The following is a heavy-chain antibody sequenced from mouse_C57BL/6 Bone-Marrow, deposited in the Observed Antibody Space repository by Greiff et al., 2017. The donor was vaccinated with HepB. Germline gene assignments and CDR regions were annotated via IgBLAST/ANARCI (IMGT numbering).Heavy chain of an antibody. CDR2: ISNGGGST. Sequence: EVMLVESGEGLVKPGGSLKLSCAASGFTFSSYAMSWVRQTPEKRLEWVAYISNGGGSTYYPDTVKGRVTISRDNAKNTLYLQMSRLKSEYTAMYYCAKYCSPYSAMYYWGQGTSVTVSS. CDR3: AKYCSPYSAMYY. J-gene: IGHJ4*01. V-gene: IGHV5-12*01. D-gene: IGHD1-1*01. CDR1: GFTFSSYA.